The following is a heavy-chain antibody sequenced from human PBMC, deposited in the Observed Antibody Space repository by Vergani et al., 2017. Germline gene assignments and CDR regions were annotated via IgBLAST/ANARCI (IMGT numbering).Heavy chain of an antibody. J-gene: IGHJ6*02. CDR2: IYYSGST. D-gene: IGHD6-19*01. CDR3: ARDRVAVATKGLTHYYYGMDV. CDR1: GGSISSGDYY. Sequence: QVQLQESGPGLVTPSQTLSLTCTVSGGSISSGDYYWSWLREPPGKGLEWIGYIYYSGSTYYNPSLKRRITISVDTSKNQFSLKLSSVTAADTAVYYCARDRVAVATKGLTHYYYGMDVWGQGTTVTVSS. V-gene: IGHV4-30-4*01.